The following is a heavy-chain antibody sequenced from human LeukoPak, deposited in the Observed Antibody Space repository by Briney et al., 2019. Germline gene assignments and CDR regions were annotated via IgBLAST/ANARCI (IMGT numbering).Heavy chain of an antibody. J-gene: IGHJ4*02. CDR3: ASGGITIDY. CDR1: GGSFSGYY. D-gene: IGHD3-10*01. Sequence: SETLSLTCAVYGGSFSGYYWSWIRQPPGKGLEWIGEINHSGSTNYNPSLKSRVTISVDTSKNQFSLKLSSVTAADTAVYYCASGGITIDYWGQGTLVTVSS. CDR2: INHSGST. V-gene: IGHV4-34*01.